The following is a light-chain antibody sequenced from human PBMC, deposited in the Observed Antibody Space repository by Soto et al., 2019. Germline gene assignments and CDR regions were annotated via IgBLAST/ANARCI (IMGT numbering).Light chain of an antibody. J-gene: IGKJ3*01. V-gene: IGKV1-8*01. Sequence: AIRMTQSPSSFSASTGDRVTITCRASQGISSYLAWYQQKPGKAPKLRIYAASTLQSGVPSRFSGRGSGTDFTLTIGCLQSEDCATSYCQQYYSYPFTFGPGTKVDIK. CDR3: QQYYSYPFT. CDR2: AAS. CDR1: QGISSY.